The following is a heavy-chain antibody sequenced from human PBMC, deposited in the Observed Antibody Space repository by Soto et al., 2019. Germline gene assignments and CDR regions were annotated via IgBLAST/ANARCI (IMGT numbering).Heavy chain of an antibody. D-gene: IGHD6-6*01. CDR3: ARDRDSSSSILDY. Sequence: SVKVSCKASGGTFSSYATSWVRQAPGQGLEWMGGIIPIFGTANYAQKFQGRVTITADESTSTAYMELSSLRSEDTAVYYCARDRDSSSSILDYWGQGTLVTVSS. J-gene: IGHJ4*02. CDR1: GGTFSSYA. CDR2: IIPIFGTA. V-gene: IGHV1-69*13.